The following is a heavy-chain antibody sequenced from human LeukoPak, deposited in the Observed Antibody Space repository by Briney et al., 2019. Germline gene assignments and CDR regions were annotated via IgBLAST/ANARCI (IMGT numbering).Heavy chain of an antibody. Sequence: GGFLRLSCSASGFTFSSHWMHWVRQAPGKGLVWVARINGDGSETNYAGSVRGRFTISRDNAKSTLYLQMNSLRAEDTAVYYCASGSGDYGDPFDYWGQGTLVTVSS. CDR1: GFTFSSHW. CDR3: ASGSGDYGDPFDY. J-gene: IGHJ4*02. V-gene: IGHV3-74*01. D-gene: IGHD4-17*01. CDR2: INGDGSET.